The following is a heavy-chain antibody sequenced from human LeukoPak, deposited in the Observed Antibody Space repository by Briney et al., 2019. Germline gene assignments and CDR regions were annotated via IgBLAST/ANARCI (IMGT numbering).Heavy chain of an antibody. J-gene: IGHJ4*02. CDR1: DDSISDYY. CDR2: IYYSGST. D-gene: IGHD5-24*01. Sequence: SETLSLTCTVSDDSISDYYRGWIRQPPGKGLEWIGYIYYSGSTNYNPSLKSRVTISVDTSKNQFSLKLSSVTAADTAVYYCAAVEMATSRGYYFDYWGQGTLVTVSS. V-gene: IGHV4-59*01. CDR3: AAVEMATSRGYYFDY.